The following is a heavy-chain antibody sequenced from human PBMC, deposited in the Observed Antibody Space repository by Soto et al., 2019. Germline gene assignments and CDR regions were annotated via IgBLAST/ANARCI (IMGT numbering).Heavy chain of an antibody. V-gene: IGHV3-30*03. CDR2: ISKDGSHS. D-gene: IGHD4-17*01. CDR3: ARGTDYADLGNAEYFHP. CDR1: GFNFRTYG. J-gene: IGHJ1*01. Sequence: QVQLVESGGGVVQPGRSPRLSCAASGFNFRTYGIHWVRQAPGKGLEWVALISKDGSHSYYAHSVKGRFTTSRDNSQNKAFLQVNSLRADDTAVYFCARGTDYADLGNAEYFHPWGQGTLVTVSS.